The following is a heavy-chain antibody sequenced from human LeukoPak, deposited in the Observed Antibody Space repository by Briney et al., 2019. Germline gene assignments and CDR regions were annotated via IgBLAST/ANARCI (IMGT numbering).Heavy chain of an antibody. J-gene: IGHJ4*02. CDR2: INPNSGGT. Sequence: ASVKVSCKASGYTFTGYYMHWVRQAPGQGLEWMGWINPNSGGTNYAQKFQGRVTMTRDTSISTAYMELSRLRSDDTAVYYCASSDDCSSTSCYTSIAAAGKIDYWGQGTLVAVSS. CDR1: GYTFTGYY. D-gene: IGHD2-2*02. CDR3: ASSDDCSSTSCYTSIAAAGKIDY. V-gene: IGHV1-2*02.